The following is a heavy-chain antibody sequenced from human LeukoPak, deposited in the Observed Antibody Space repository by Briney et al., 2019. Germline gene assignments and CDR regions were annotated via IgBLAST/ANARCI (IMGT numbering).Heavy chain of an antibody. Sequence: RPSETLSLTCAVYGGSFSGYYWSWIRQPPGKGLEWIGELNHSGSTNYNPSLKSRVTISVDTSKNQFSLKLSSVTAADTAVYYCARLRRYCSSTSCRSGSFDYWGQGTLVTVSS. V-gene: IGHV4-34*01. CDR2: LNHSGST. CDR1: GGSFSGYY. D-gene: IGHD2-2*01. J-gene: IGHJ4*02. CDR3: ARLRRYCSSTSCRSGSFDY.